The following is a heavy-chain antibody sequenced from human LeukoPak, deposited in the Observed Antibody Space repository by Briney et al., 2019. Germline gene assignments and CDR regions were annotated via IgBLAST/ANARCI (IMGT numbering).Heavy chain of an antibody. V-gene: IGHV3-23*01. Sequence: GGSLRLSCAASGFTFSSYAMSWVRQAPGKGLEWVSAISGSGGSTYYADSVKGRFTISRDNSKNTLYLQMNSLRAEDTAVYYCAKEDKYYGSRSYYPPAFDYWGQGTLVTVSS. CDR3: AKEDKYYGSRSYYPPAFDY. D-gene: IGHD3-10*01. CDR1: GFTFSSYA. J-gene: IGHJ4*02. CDR2: ISGSGGST.